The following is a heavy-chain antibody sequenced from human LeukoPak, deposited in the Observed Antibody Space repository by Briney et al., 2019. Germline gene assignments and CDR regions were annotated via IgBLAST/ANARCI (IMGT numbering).Heavy chain of an antibody. CDR2: IIPIFGTA. D-gene: IGHD3-10*01. CDR3: ARVHFELKNYYYMDV. J-gene: IGHJ6*03. CDR1: GGTFSSYA. Sequence: ASVKVSCKASGGTFSSYAISWVRQAPGQGLEWMGGIIPIFGTANYAQKSQGRVTITADESTSTAYMELSSLRSEDTAVYYCARVHFELKNYYYMDVWGKGTTVTVSS. V-gene: IGHV1-69*13.